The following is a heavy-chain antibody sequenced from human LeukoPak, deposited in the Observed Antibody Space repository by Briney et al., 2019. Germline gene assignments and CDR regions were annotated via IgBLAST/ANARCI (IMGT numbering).Heavy chain of an antibody. V-gene: IGHV1-2*02. J-gene: IGHJ5*02. D-gene: IGHD5-12*01. CDR2: INPNSGGT. Sequence: ASVKVSCKASGGTFSSYAISWVRQAPGQGLEWMGWINPNSGGTNYAQKFQGRVTMTRDTSISTAYMELSRLRSDDTAVYYCARVRTIVATNWFDPWGQGTLVTVSS. CDR3: ARVRTIVATNWFDP. CDR1: GGTFSSYA.